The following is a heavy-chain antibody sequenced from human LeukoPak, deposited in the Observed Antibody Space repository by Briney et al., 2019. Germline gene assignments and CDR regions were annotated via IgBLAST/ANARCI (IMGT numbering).Heavy chain of an antibody. CDR1: GYTFTGYY. J-gene: IGHJ4*02. CDR2: INPNSGGT. CDR3: ARDPFALGIVIVPY. V-gene: IGHV1-2*02. D-gene: IGHD2/OR15-2a*01. Sequence: ASVKVPCKASGYTFTGYYMHWVRQAPGQGLEWMGWINPNSGGTNYAQKFQGRVTMTSDTSITTAYMELSRLRSDDTAVYYCARDPFALGIVIVPYWGQGTLVTVSS.